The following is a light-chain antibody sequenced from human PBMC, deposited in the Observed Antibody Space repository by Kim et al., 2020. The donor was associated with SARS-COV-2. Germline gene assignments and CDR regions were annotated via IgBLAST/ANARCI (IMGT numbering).Light chain of an antibody. V-gene: IGLV2-14*01. J-gene: IGLJ2*01. CDR2: DVN. CDR3: SSYTSSSTVV. Sequence: QSALTQRASVSGSPGQSITISCTGTSSDVGGYNYVSWYQQHPGKGPKLMIYDVNKRPSGVSNRFSGSKSGNTASLTISGLQAEDEADYYCSSYTSSSTVVFGGGTQLTVL. CDR1: SSDVGGYNY.